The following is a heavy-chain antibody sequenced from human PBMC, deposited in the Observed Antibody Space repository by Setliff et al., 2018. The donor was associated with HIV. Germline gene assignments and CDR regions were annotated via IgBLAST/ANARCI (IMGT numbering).Heavy chain of an antibody. CDR3: VRGANFCTPRKRIFDY. V-gene: IGHV4-34*01. D-gene: IGHD3-3*01. CDR2: ISHNGGF. CDR1: GASHSPYF. Sequence: SETLSLTCAVYGASHSPYFWHWIRQCPGKGLEWIGEISHNGGFNYSPSLESRLTMSVDTPRNQVSLNLSAVTAADTAIYYCVRGANFCTPRKRIFDYWGQGMSVTVSS. J-gene: IGHJ4*02.